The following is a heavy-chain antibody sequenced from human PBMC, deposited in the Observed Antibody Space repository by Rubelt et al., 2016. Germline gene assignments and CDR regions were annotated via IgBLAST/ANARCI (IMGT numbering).Heavy chain of an antibody. CDR3: ARDLPPFRRYNWNFPLDY. J-gene: IGHJ4*02. CDR2: ISAYNGNQ. V-gene: IGHV1-18*01. Sequence: QVQLVQSGAEVKKPGASVKVSCKASGYTFTSYGISWVRQAPGQGLEWMGWISAYNGNQNYAPKRQGRATRTPGQSTSTAYMVLGGLGSDDTAVYYWARDLPPFRRYNWNFPLDYWGQGTLVTVSS. CDR1: GYTFTSYG. D-gene: IGHD1-7*01.